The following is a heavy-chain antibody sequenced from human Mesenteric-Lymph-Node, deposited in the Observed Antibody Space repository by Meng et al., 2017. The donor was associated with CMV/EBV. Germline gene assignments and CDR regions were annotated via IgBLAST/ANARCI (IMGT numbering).Heavy chain of an antibody. Sequence: ASVKVSCKASGYVFTDHYINWVRQAPGQGLEWMGWINPDSGATNIAQKFQGRVSMTRDTSGRTAYMEVSSLRSDDSAIYYCARNSDHYDSGGYLYDRALVAWGQGTLVTVSS. D-gene: IGHD3-22*01. J-gene: IGHJ3*01. CDR3: ARNSDHYDSGGYLYDRALVA. CDR1: GYVFTDHY. CDR2: INPDSGAT. V-gene: IGHV1-2*02.